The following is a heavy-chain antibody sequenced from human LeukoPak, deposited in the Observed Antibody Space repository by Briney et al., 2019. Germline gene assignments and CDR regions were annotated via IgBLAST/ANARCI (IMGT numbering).Heavy chain of an antibody. J-gene: IGHJ4*02. CDR2: INQDENHR. Sequence: GGSLRLSCTASGFTFSTYWMTWVRQAPGKGLEWVASINQDENHRHYVPSARGRFTISRDNAKNTVYLQMSNLRVEDTAVYYCVSFYETYWGRGTLVTVSS. V-gene: IGHV3-7*01. CDR1: GFTFSTYW. D-gene: IGHD2/OR15-2a*01. CDR3: VSFYETY.